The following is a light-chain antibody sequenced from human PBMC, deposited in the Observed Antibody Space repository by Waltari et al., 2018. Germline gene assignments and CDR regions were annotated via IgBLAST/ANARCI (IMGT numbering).Light chain of an antibody. V-gene: IGLV3-25*03. Sequence: SYELTQPFPRSVSPGLTSRVPTYANLLDKQYGYWYRNKPGHARILVIFKDIERPSGIPGRFSGSSSGTTVTLTISGVQAEDEADYYCQSADSSGPSVVFGGGTKLT. CDR1: LLDKQY. CDR2: KDI. J-gene: IGLJ2*01. CDR3: QSADSSGPSVV.